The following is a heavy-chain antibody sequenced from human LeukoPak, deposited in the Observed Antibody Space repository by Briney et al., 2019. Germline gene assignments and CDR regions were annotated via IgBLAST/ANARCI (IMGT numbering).Heavy chain of an antibody. J-gene: IGHJ4*02. CDR1: GFTFDDYG. Sequence: GGSLRLSCAASGFTFDDYGMRWVRQAPGKGLEWVASIQWNSGGKDYADFVKGRFTISRDNAKNSLYLQMNSLRAEDTAVYHCARDRGGTTSPFFDYWGQGTLVTVSS. CDR2: IQWNSGGK. V-gene: IGHV3-20*01. CDR3: ARDRGGTTSPFFDY. D-gene: IGHD2/OR15-2a*01.